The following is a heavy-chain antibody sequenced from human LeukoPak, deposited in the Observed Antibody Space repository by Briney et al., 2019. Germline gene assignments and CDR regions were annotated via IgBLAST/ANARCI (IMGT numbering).Heavy chain of an antibody. Sequence: GGSLRLSCAASGFTFSSYALTWVRQAPGMGLEWVSGISDSGDSTYYADSVKGRFTISGDNSKNTLYLQMNSLRAEDTAVFYCAKGLLFFDSWGQGTLVTVSS. CDR2: ISDSGDST. J-gene: IGHJ4*02. D-gene: IGHD2-15*01. V-gene: IGHV3-23*01. CDR1: GFTFSSYA. CDR3: AKGLLFFDS.